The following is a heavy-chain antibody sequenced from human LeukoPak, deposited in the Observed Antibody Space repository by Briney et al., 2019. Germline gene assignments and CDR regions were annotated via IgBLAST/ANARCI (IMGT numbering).Heavy chain of an antibody. V-gene: IGHV1-2*02. CDR3: ASASKENLLYYYYYMDV. J-gene: IGHJ6*03. D-gene: IGHD2/OR15-2a*01. CDR1: GYTFTGYY. Sequence: ASVKVSCKASGYTFTGYYMHWVRQAPGQGLEWMGWINPNSGGTNYAQKFQGRVTMTRDTSISTAYMELSRLRSDDTAVYYCASASKENLLYYYYYMDVWGKGTTVTVSS. CDR2: INPNSGGT.